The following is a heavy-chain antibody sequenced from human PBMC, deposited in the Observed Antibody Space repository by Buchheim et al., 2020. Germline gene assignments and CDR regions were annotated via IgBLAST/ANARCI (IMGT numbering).Heavy chain of an antibody. CDR2: IGGSGTT. Sequence: EVQLLESGGGWVQPGGSLRLSCAASGLTFNNYAMTWVRQAPGKGLEWVSTIGGSGTTYYADSVKGRFTISRDNSKNTLYLQMNSLRAEDTGVYYCASYRIVTVSNPTRWFDPWGQGT. CDR1: GLTFNNYA. D-gene: IGHD1-26*01. V-gene: IGHV3-23*01. CDR3: ASYRIVTVSNPTRWFDP. J-gene: IGHJ5*02.